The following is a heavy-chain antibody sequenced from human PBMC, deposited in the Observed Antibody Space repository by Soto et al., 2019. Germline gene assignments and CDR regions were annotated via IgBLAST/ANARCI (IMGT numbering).Heavy chain of an antibody. CDR3: ARELRASSGWPQPFDY. D-gene: IGHD6-19*01. CDR2: ISSSSSDI. V-gene: IGHV3-21*01. J-gene: IGHJ4*02. Sequence: PGGSLRLSCAASGFTFSSYSMNWFRQAPGKGLEWVSSISSSSSDIYYADSVKGRFTISRDNAKNSLKLQMNSLRAKDTAVYYCARELRASSGWPQPFDYWGQGTLVTVCS. CDR1: GFTFSSYS.